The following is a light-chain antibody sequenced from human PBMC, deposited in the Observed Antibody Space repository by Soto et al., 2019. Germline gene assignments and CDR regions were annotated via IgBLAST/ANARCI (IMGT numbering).Light chain of an antibody. J-gene: IGLJ1*01. CDR3: SSFRSSSTLPYV. CDR1: GSDVGGYDY. V-gene: IGLV2-14*01. Sequence: QPVLTQPASVSGSPGQSITISCTGTGSDVGGYDYVSWYQQYPGKAPKLIIYEVSNRPSGVSNRFSGSKSGNTASLSISGLRAEDEADYYCSSFRSSSTLPYVFGTGTKVTVL. CDR2: EVS.